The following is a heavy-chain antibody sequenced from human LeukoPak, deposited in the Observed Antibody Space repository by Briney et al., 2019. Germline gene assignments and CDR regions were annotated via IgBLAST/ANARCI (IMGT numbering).Heavy chain of an antibody. D-gene: IGHD6-13*01. Sequence: PSETLSLTCAVYGGSFSGYYWSWIRQPPGKGLEWIGEINHSGSTNYNPSLKSRVTISVDTSKNQFSLKLSSVTAADTAVYYCARSRPTGSWHGAFVDYWGQGTLVTVSP. J-gene: IGHJ4*02. CDR2: INHSGST. CDR1: GGSFSGYY. V-gene: IGHV4-34*01. CDR3: ARSRPTGSWHGAFVDY.